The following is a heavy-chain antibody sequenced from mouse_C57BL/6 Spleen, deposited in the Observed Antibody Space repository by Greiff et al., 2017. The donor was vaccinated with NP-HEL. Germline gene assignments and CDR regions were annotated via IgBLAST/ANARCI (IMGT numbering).Heavy chain of an antibody. Sequence: QVQLQQSGAELVMPGASVKLSCKASGYTFTSYWMHWVKQRPGQGLEWIGEIDPSDSYTNYNQKFKGKSTLTVDKSSSTAYMQLSSLTSEDSAVYYCAYYYGSSYGYFDVWGTGTTVTVSS. CDR1: GYTFTSYW. CDR3: AYYYGSSYGYFDV. D-gene: IGHD1-1*01. CDR2: IDPSDSYT. J-gene: IGHJ1*03. V-gene: IGHV1-69*01.